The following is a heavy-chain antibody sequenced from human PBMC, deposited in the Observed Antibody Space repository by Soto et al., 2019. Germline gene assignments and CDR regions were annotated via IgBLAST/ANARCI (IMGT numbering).Heavy chain of an antibody. CDR3: ARGGVAGTSYYYYYGMDV. J-gene: IGHJ6*02. D-gene: IGHD6-19*01. CDR1: GGTFSSYA. Sequence: SVKVSCKASGGTFSSYAISWVRQAPGQGLEWVGGIIPIFGTANYAQKFQGRVTITADKSTSTAYMELSSLRSEDTAVYYCARGGVAGTSYYYYYGMDVWGQGTTVTVSS. CDR2: IIPIFGTA. V-gene: IGHV1-69*06.